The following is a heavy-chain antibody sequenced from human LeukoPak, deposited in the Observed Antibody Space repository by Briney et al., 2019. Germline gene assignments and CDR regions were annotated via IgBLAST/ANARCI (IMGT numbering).Heavy chain of an antibody. CDR1: GFTFSSYA. J-gene: IGHJ4*02. D-gene: IGHD6-13*01. CDR2: ISDSGGST. V-gene: IGHV3-23*01. CDR3: AKQRASGSSWSDFDY. Sequence: GGSLRLSCAASGFTFSSYAMSWVRQAPGKGLEWVSAISDSGGSTYYADSVKGRFTISRDNSKNTLYLQMNSLRAEDTAVYYCAKQRASGSSWSDFDYWGQGTLVTVSS.